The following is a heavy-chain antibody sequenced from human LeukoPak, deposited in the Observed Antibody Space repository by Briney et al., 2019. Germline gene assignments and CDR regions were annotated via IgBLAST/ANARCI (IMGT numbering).Heavy chain of an antibody. D-gene: IGHD2/OR15-2a*01. Sequence: GGSLRLSCAASGFTFTSYTMNWVRQAPGKGLEWVSYITSSSTIYYADSVKGRFTMSRDNAENSLYLQMNSLRAEDTAAYYCARNFDSWGQGTLVTVSS. J-gene: IGHJ4*02. CDR3: ARNFDS. CDR2: ITSSSTI. V-gene: IGHV3-48*01. CDR1: GFTFTSYT.